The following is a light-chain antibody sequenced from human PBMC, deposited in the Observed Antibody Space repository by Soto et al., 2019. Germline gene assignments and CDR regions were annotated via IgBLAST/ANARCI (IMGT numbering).Light chain of an antibody. CDR3: QQYDKWPPYT. V-gene: IGKV3-15*01. CDR2: GAS. Sequence: EVVMTQSPATLSVSPGERATLSCRASQSVGSELAWYQQKPGQAPGLLIYGASTRSTGIPARFSGSGSGTDFTLTISSLQSEDFAVYYCQQYDKWPPYTFGQGTKLEIK. CDR1: QSVGSE. J-gene: IGKJ2*01.